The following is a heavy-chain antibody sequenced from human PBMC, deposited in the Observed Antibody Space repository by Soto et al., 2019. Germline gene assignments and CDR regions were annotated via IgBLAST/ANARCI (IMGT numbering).Heavy chain of an antibody. CDR2: ISYAGSIK. CDR3: AKDIYYDVMDA. J-gene: IGHJ6*02. Sequence: QVQLVESGGGVVQPGRSLRLSCAASGFTFSSYGMHWVRQAPGKGLEWVAVISYAGSIKYYADSVKGRFTISRDNSKNTLYLQMNSLRAEDTAVYYCAKDIYYDVMDAWGQGTTVTVSS. CDR1: GFTFSSYG. V-gene: IGHV3-30*18.